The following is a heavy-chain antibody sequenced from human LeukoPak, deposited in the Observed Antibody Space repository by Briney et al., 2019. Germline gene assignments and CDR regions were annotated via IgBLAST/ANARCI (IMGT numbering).Heavy chain of an antibody. D-gene: IGHD5-12*01. CDR2: ISGSGGST. Sequence: AGGSLRLSCAASGFTFSSYGMHWVRQAPGKGLEWVSAISGSGGSTYYADSVKGRFTISRDNSKNTLYLQMNSLRAEDTAVYYCARGTVTATHFDYWGQGTLVTVSS. CDR3: ARGTVTATHFDY. CDR1: GFTFSSYG. V-gene: IGHV3-23*01. J-gene: IGHJ4*02.